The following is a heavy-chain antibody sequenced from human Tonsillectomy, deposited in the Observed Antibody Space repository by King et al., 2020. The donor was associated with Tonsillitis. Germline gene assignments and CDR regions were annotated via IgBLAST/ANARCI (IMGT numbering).Heavy chain of an antibody. CDR2: IFSNDEK. D-gene: IGHD3-22*01. CDR1: GFSLSNARMG. V-gene: IGHV2-26*01. J-gene: IGHJ5*02. Sequence: TLKESGPVLVKPTETLTLTCTVSGFSLSNARMGVSWIRQPPGKALEGLAHIFSNDEKSYSTSLTSRPTISKETSKSKGVLTMTNMDPVETATYYCARIGIYYDSSGYYPNWFDPWGQGTLVTVSS. CDR3: ARIGIYYDSSGYYPNWFDP.